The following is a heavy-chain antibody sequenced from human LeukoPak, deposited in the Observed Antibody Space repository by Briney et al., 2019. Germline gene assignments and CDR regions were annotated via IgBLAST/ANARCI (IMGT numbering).Heavy chain of an antibody. J-gene: IGHJ4*02. Sequence: SETLSLTCTVSGGSIGSGGYYWSWIRQHPGKGLEWIGYIYYSGSTYYNPSLKSRVTISVDTSKYQFSLKLSSVTAADTAVYYCARDAYYYDSSGYPQYYFDYWGQGTLVTVSS. CDR1: GGSIGSGGYY. V-gene: IGHV4-31*03. CDR3: ARDAYYYDSSGYPQYYFDY. CDR2: IYYSGST. D-gene: IGHD3-22*01.